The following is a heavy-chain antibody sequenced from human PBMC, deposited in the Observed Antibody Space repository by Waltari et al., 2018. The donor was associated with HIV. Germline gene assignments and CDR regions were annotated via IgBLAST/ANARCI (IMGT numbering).Heavy chain of an antibody. CDR3: ARVEYSSSSDYYGMDV. D-gene: IGHD6-6*01. V-gene: IGHV3-21*01. CDR1: GFTFSSYS. CDR2: ISSSSSYI. Sequence: EVQLVESGGGLVKPGGSLRLSCAASGFTFSSYSMNWVRQAPGKGLEWVSSISSSSSYIYYADSVKGRFTISRDNAKNSLYLQMNSLRAEDTAVYYCARVEYSSSSDYYGMDVWGQGTTVTVSS. J-gene: IGHJ6*02.